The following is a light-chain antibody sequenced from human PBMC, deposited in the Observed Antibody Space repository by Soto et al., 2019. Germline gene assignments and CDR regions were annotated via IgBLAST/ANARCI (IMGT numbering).Light chain of an antibody. J-gene: IGLJ1*01. V-gene: IGLV2-8*01. CDR1: SSDVGGYNY. CDR3: SSYAGSNNFGV. Sequence: QSALTLPPSASGSPGQSVTISCTGTSSDVGGYNYVSWYQQHPGKAPKLMIYEVSKRPSGVPDRFSGSKSGNTASLTVSGLQAEDEADYYCSSYAGSNNFGVFGTGTKLTVL. CDR2: EVS.